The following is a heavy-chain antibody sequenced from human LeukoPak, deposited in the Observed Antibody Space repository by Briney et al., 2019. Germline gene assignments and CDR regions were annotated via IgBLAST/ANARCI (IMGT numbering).Heavy chain of an antibody. Sequence: SETLSLTCTVSGGSISSSSYYWGWIRQPPGKGLEWIGSIYYCGSTYYNPSLKSRVTISVDTSKNQFSLKLSSVTAADTAVYYCARGSTKEPDYWGQGTLVTVSS. CDR1: GGSISSSSYY. CDR2: IYYCGST. CDR3: ARGSTKEPDY. V-gene: IGHV4-39*07. D-gene: IGHD1-26*01. J-gene: IGHJ4*02.